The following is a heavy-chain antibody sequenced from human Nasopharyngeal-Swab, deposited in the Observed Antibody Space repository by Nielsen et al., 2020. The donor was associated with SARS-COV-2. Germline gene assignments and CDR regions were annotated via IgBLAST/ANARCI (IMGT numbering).Heavy chain of an antibody. V-gene: IGHV3-21*01. CDR2: IGFRADDT. J-gene: IGHJ6*02. D-gene: IGHD6-13*01. CDR3: ARVGAASDINHYYYGMDV. Sequence: GESLKISCKGSGFTFRNYALSWVRQTPGKGLEWVSTIGFRADDTHYVDSVEGRFTVSRDNAKNSLYLQMNSLRAEDTAVYYCARVGAASDINHYYYGMDVWGQGTTVTVSS. CDR1: GFTFRNYA.